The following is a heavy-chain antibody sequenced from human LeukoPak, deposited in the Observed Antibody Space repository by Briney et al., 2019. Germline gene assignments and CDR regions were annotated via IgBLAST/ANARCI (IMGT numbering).Heavy chain of an antibody. CDR1: GYSISSGYY. D-gene: IGHD6-13*01. J-gene: IGHJ4*02. CDR3: ARLGGSTLGY. V-gene: IGHV4-38-2*02. Sequence: SETLSLTCSVSGYSISSGYYWGWIRQPTGKGLEWIGSIYHSGSTYYNPSLKSRVTISVDTSKNQFSLKLSSVTAADTAVYYCARLGGSTLGYWGQGTLVTVSS. CDR2: IYHSGST.